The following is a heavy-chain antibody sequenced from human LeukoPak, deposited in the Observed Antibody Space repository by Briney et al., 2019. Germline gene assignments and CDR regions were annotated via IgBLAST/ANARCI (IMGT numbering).Heavy chain of an antibody. V-gene: IGHV4-38-2*02. J-gene: IGHJ3*02. D-gene: IGHD4-11*01. CDR1: GYSITSGSY. CDR2: VYHRGTT. Sequence: SDTLPLTCTVSGYSITSGSYWGWIRQPPGKGLEWIANVYHRGTTYYNPSLKSRLTLSVDTYKHHFSLRLSSLSAADTAIYYCARFADTNYDAFDIWGQGTLVTVSS. CDR3: ARFADTNYDAFDI.